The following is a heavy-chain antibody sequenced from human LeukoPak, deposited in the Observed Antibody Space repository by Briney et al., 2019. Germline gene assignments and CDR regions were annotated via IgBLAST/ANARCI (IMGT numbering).Heavy chain of an antibody. J-gene: IGHJ4*02. CDR2: IYYSGST. CDR3: ARDRGLNYYDSSGYYGY. Sequence: SETLSLTCTVSGGSISSSSYYWGWIRQPPGKGLEWIGSIYYSGSTYYNPSLKSRVTISVDTSKNQFSLKLSSVTAADTAVYYCARDRGLNYYDSSGYYGYWGQGTLVTVSS. D-gene: IGHD3-22*01. CDR1: GGSISSSSYY. V-gene: IGHV4-39*07.